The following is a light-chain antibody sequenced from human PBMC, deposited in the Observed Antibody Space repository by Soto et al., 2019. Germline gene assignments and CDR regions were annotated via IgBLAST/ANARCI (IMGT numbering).Light chain of an antibody. J-gene: IGKJ5*01. Sequence: ELVLTQSPATLTLSPGERATLSCRASQLLSSYLAWYQQIPGQPPRLLIYDTSNRVTGIPARFSGSRSGTDFTLTISSLEPEDFAVYFCHQRNTFGQGTRLEIK. CDR3: HQRNT. CDR1: QLLSSY. CDR2: DTS. V-gene: IGKV3-11*01.